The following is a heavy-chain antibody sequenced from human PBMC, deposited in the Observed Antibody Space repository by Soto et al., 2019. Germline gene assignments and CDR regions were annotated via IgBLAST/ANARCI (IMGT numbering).Heavy chain of an antibody. CDR3: ARDLGYYGSGSLLGMDV. Sequence: EVQVVESGGGLVQPGGSLRLSCAASGFTFSRYDIHWVRQATGKGLEWVSTIDTAGDTYYADSVKGRFTISRENAKNSFFLQMNSLRAGDTAVYYCARDLGYYGSGSLLGMDVWGQGTTVTVSS. V-gene: IGHV3-13*01. CDR2: IDTAGDT. D-gene: IGHD3-10*01. J-gene: IGHJ6*02. CDR1: GFTFSRYD.